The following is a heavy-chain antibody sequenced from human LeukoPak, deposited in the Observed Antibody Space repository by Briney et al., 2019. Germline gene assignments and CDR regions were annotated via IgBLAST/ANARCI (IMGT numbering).Heavy chain of an antibody. Sequence: GASVKVSCKASGYTFTSYDINWVRQATGQGLEWMGWMNPNSGNTGYAQKFQGRVTMTRDTSISTAYMELSRLRSDDTAVYYCARERGLWFGGLEVDYWGQGTLVTVSS. CDR2: MNPNSGNT. V-gene: IGHV1-8*01. D-gene: IGHD3-10*01. CDR3: ARERGLWFGGLEVDY. CDR1: GYTFTSYD. J-gene: IGHJ4*02.